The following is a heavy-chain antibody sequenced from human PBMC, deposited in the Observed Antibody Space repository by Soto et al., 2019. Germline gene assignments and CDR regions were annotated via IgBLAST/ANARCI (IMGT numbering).Heavy chain of an antibody. Sequence: EVQLLESGGGLVQPGGSLRLSCAASGFTFSSYAMSWVRQAPGKGLEWVSGISGSGDSTYYADSVRGRFTISRDNSKNTLYLQMNRLRAEDTAVYYCAKDRDGAAAGPTKFYCMDVWGQGTTVTVSS. D-gene: IGHD6-13*01. CDR3: AKDRDGAAAGPTKFYCMDV. CDR1: GFTFSSYA. J-gene: IGHJ6*02. V-gene: IGHV3-23*01. CDR2: ISGSGDST.